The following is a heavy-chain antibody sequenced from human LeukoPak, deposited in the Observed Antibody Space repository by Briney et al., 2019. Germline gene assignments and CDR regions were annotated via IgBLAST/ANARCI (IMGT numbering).Heavy chain of an antibody. D-gene: IGHD3-9*01. V-gene: IGHV1-2*02. Sequence: ASVKVSCKASGYTFTGYYMHWVRQAPGQGLEWMGWINPNSGGTNYAQKFQGRVTMTRDTSISTAYMELSRLRSDDTAVYYCASSLYDILTGYYSRGFDPWGQGTLVTVSS. CDR2: INPNSGGT. CDR3: ASSLYDILTGYYSRGFDP. J-gene: IGHJ5*02. CDR1: GYTFTGYY.